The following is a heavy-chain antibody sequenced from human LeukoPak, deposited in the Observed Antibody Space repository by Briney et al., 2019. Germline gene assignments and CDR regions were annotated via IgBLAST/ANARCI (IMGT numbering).Heavy chain of an antibody. Sequence: PSETLSLTCAVSGISISTYYWSWIRQPPGKGLEWIGEINHSGSTNYDPSLKSRVTISVDTSKNQFSLKLSSVTAADTAVYYCARGRGVVVVPAAIMGFNWFDPWGQGTLVTVSS. V-gene: IGHV4-34*01. CDR3: ARGRGVVVVPAAIMGFNWFDP. CDR1: GISISTYY. J-gene: IGHJ5*02. CDR2: INHSGST. D-gene: IGHD2-2*01.